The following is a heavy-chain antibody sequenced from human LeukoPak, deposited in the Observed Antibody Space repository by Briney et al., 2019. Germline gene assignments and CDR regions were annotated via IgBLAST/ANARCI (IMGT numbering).Heavy chain of an antibody. V-gene: IGHV1-8*03. CDR1: GYTFTSYD. D-gene: IGHD3-3*01. CDR2: MNPNSGNT. J-gene: IGHJ5*02. CDR3: VRVTYDFWSAENWFDP. Sequence: ASVKVSCKASGYTFTSYDINWVRQATGQGLEWMGWMNPNSGNTGYAQKFQGRVTITRNTSISTAYMELSSLRSEDTAVYYCVRVTYDFWSAENWFDPWGQGTLVTVSS.